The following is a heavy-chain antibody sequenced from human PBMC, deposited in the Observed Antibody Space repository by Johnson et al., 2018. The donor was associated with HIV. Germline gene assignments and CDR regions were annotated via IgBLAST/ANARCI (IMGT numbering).Heavy chain of an antibody. Sequence: QVQLVESGGGVVRPGGSLRLSCAASGFTFSDYYMSWIRQAPGKGLEWVSFISSSGSTIYYEDSVKGRFTISRDNAKNSLYLQMNSLRAEDTAVYYCAREVGRGYSGYDAFDIWGQGTMVTVSS. CDR3: AREVGRGYSGYDAFDI. CDR2: ISSSGSTI. J-gene: IGHJ3*02. D-gene: IGHD5-12*01. CDR1: GFTFSDYY. V-gene: IGHV3-11*04.